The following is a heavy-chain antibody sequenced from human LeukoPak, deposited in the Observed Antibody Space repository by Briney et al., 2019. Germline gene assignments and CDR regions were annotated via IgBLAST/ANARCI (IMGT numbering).Heavy chain of an antibody. Sequence: ASVRVSCKASGFTFSEYYIHWVRQAPEQGPGWMGWINPKTGDTDSAQKFQGRVTLTSDSSIGTASMDLSGLTSADTAMYYCARAGEDSTGHYDVFHIWGQGTMVTVSS. D-gene: IGHD3-22*01. CDR1: GFTFSEYY. J-gene: IGHJ3*02. CDR2: INPKTGDT. CDR3: ARAGEDSTGHYDVFHI. V-gene: IGHV1-2*02.